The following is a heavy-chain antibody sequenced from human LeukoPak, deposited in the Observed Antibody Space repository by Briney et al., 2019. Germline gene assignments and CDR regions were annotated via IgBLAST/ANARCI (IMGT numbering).Heavy chain of an antibody. CDR1: GFTFDDYA. V-gene: IGHV3-9*01. CDR3: AKDQRGSSYYYYYGMDV. D-gene: IGHD6-6*01. CDR2: ISWNSGSI. J-gene: IGHJ6*02. Sequence: GRSLRLSCAASGFTFDDYAMHWVRQAPGKGLEWVSGISWNSGSIGYADSVKGRFTISRDNAKNSLYLQMNSLRAEDTALYYCAKDQRGSSYYYYYGMDVWGQGTTVTVSS.